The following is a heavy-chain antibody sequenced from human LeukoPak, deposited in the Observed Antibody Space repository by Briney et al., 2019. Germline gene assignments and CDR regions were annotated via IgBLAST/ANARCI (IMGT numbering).Heavy chain of an antibody. CDR1: GYTFTTYA. D-gene: IGHD6-13*01. CDR2: INAGNGNT. Sequence: ASVTVSCTASGYTFTTYALHWVRQAPGQRLEWMGWINAGNGNTKYSQKFQARVTVTRDTSASTAYMEPSSLRSEDTAVYYCARDPIGSRWPYYFDYWGQGTLVTVSS. CDR3: ARDPIGSRWPYYFDY. J-gene: IGHJ4*02. V-gene: IGHV1-3*01.